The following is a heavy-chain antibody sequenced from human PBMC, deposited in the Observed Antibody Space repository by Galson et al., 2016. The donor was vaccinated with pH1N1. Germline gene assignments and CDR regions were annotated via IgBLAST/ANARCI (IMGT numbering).Heavy chain of an antibody. Sequence: SLRLSCAASDSSFSAYSMNWVRQAPGKGLQWLAYISGPSSGTIYYAESVRGRFTISRDNAKNSPFLHMNSLRDEDTAIYFGARVIQFLDPWYMDVWGKGTTVIVSS. CDR2: ISGPSSGTI. J-gene: IGHJ6*03. D-gene: IGHD3-3*01. V-gene: IGHV3-48*02. CDR3: ARVIQFLDPWYMDV. CDR1: DSSFSAYS.